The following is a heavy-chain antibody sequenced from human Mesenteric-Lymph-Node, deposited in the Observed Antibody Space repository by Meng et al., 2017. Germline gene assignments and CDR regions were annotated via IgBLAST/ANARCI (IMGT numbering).Heavy chain of an antibody. D-gene: IGHD3-10*01. V-gene: IGHV3-66*02. Sequence: GQVVESGGDLVQPGGSLLLSCVASEVSVRSDFMGWVRQAPGKGLECVSLISMEGDIYYADSVKGRFTISRDNSKNTLYLQMNSLRTEDTAVYYCARGRGGYWGQGTLVTVSS. CDR3: ARGRGGY. CDR1: EVSVRSDF. CDR2: ISMEGDI. J-gene: IGHJ4*02.